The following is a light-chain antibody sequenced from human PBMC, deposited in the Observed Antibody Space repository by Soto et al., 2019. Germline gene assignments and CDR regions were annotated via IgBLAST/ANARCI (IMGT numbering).Light chain of an antibody. V-gene: IGLV1-40*01. CDR3: QSSDSSLNV. CDR1: SSNIGAGYD. J-gene: IGLJ1*01. CDR2: GNS. Sequence: QSVLTQPPSVSGASGQRVTISCTGSSSNIGAGYDVHWYQQLPGTAPKLLIYGNSNRPSGVPDRFSGSKSGTSASLAITGLQAEDEADYYGQSSDSSLNVFGTGTKVTVL.